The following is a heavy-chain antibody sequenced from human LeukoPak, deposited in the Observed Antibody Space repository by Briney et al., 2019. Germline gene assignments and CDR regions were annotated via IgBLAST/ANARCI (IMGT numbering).Heavy chain of an antibody. CDR2: ISYDGSNK. D-gene: IGHD2-8*01. CDR3: AKDLRPDGVDNFDH. Sequence: PGGSLRLSCAASGFTFSSYGMHWVRQAPGKGLEWVAVISYDGSNKYYADSVKGRLTISRDNSKNTLYLHMDSLRVEDTAVYYCAKDLRPDGVDNFDHWGQGILVTVSS. V-gene: IGHV3-30*18. CDR1: GFTFSSYG. J-gene: IGHJ4*02.